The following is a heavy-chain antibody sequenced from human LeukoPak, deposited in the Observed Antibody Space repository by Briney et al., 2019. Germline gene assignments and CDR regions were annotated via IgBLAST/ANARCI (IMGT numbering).Heavy chain of an antibody. V-gene: IGHV3-23*01. CDR1: GFTFTNYA. Sequence: GGSLRLSCAASGFTFTNYAMTWVRQAPGKGLEWVSVIGASGADTYYSDSVKGRVTVSRDNSQNTLFLHMSSLRAEDTAVYFCARRPRDTSGYYLGAFHDWGQGTTVTVSS. J-gene: IGHJ3*01. CDR2: IGASGADT. CDR3: ARRPRDTSGYYLGAFHD. D-gene: IGHD3-22*01.